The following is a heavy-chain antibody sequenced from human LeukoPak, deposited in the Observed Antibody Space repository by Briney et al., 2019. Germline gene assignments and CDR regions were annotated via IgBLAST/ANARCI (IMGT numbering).Heavy chain of an antibody. D-gene: IGHD4-17*01. CDR2: IYYSGST. CDR1: GGSISSSSYY. CDR3: ARVARGDYVDAFDI. V-gene: IGHV4-39*07. J-gene: IGHJ3*02. Sequence: SETLSLTCTVSGGSISSSSYYWGWIRQPPGKGLEWIGSIYYSGSTYYNPSLKSRVTISVDTSKNQFSLKLSSVTAADTAVYYCARVARGDYVDAFDIWGQGTMVTVSS.